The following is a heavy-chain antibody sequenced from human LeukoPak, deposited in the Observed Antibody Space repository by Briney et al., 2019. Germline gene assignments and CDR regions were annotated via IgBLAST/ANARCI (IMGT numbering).Heavy chain of an antibody. CDR1: GFTFSNYW. Sequence: GGSLRLSCAASGFTFSNYWMSWVRQTPGKGLEWVANIKQDGSEKDYVDSMKGRFTISRDNAKNLVYLQMNSLRGEDTAVYYCARIGYSSSCFDYWGQGTVVTVSS. V-gene: IGHV3-7*01. CDR2: IKQDGSEK. CDR3: ARIGYSSSCFDY. J-gene: IGHJ4*02. D-gene: IGHD6-13*01.